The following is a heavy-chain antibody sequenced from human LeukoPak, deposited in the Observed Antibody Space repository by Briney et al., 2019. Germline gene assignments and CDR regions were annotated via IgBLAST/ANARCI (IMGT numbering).Heavy chain of an antibody. CDR3: AKDNHYYDTSGSLDY. D-gene: IGHD3-22*01. Sequence: GGSLRLSCAASGFTFDDYAMHWVRQAPGKGLEWVSGISWNGGTSAYADSVRGRFTISRDNATNSLHLQMNSLRAEDTALYYCAKDNHYYDTSGSLDYWGQGTLVTVSS. CDR1: GFTFDDYA. V-gene: IGHV3-9*01. J-gene: IGHJ4*02. CDR2: ISWNGGTS.